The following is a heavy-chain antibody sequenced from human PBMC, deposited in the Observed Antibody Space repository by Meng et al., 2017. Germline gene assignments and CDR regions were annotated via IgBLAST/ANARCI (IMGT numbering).Heavy chain of an antibody. CDR2: INSNSDGGTT. Sequence: VASGGGRGKPGGSLSLSCVASGVRVTDAWMSWVRQAPGKGLEWVGSINSNSDGGTTDYAAPVKGRFTISRDDSKNTLYLQMNSLITEDTAVYFCATGAAAADHWGQGTLVTVSS. J-gene: IGHJ4*02. CDR3: ATGAAAADH. CDR1: GVRVTDAW. D-gene: IGHD6-13*01. V-gene: IGHV3-15*01.